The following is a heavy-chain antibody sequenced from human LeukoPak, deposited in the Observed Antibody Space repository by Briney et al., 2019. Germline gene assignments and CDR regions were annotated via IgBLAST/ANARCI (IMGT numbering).Heavy chain of an antibody. V-gene: IGHV1-2*06. D-gene: IGHD3-22*01. CDR3: ARVVLDSSGYRGVDV. CDR2: INPNSGGT. J-gene: IGHJ6*04. CDR1: GYTFTGYY. Sequence: ASVKVSCKASGYTFTGYYMHWVRQAPGQGLEWMGRINPNSGGTNYAQKFQGRVTMTRDTSISTAYMELSRLRSDDTAVYYCARVVLDSSGYRGVDVWGKGTTVTAPS.